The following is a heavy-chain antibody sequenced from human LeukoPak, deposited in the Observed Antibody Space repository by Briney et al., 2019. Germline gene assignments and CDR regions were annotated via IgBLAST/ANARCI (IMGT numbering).Heavy chain of an antibody. Sequence: GGALRLSCAASGFTFSNAYMNWVRQAPGKGLEWVGRIKSKTDGGTTDYAAPAKGRFTISRDDSKNTLYLQMNSLKTEDTAVYYCTTDIYRLWFFDYWGQGTLVTVSS. CDR3: TTDIYRLWFFDY. CDR2: IKSKTDGGTT. J-gene: IGHJ4*02. V-gene: IGHV3-15*07. D-gene: IGHD3-10*01. CDR1: GFTFSNAY.